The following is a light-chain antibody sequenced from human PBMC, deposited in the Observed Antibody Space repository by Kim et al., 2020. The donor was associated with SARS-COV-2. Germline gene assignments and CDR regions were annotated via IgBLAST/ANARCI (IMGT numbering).Light chain of an antibody. Sequence: SPGESATLACRASQSVSSSYLACYQQKPGQAPRLLIYGAPSRATAIPDRFSASGSGTDFTLTISRLEPEDFAVYYCHQYSKSVLTFCQGTKVDIK. CDR3: HQYSKSVLT. CDR1: QSVSSSY. J-gene: IGKJ1*01. V-gene: IGKV3-20*01. CDR2: GAP.